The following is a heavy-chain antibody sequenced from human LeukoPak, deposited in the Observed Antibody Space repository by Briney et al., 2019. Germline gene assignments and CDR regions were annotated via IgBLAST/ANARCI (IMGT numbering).Heavy chain of an antibody. V-gene: IGHV3-48*04. CDR3: ARSYSGYGNYYDSSGYLRY. CDR1: GFTFSSYS. Sequence: PGGSLRLSCAASGFTFSSYSMNWVRQAPGKGLEWVSYISSSGSTIYYADSVKGRFTISRDNAKNSLYLQMNSLRAEDTAVYYCARSYSGYGNYYDSSGYLRYWGQGTLVTVSS. CDR2: ISSSGSTI. J-gene: IGHJ4*02. D-gene: IGHD3-22*01.